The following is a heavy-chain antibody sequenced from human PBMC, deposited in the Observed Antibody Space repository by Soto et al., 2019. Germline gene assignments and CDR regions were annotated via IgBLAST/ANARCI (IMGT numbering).Heavy chain of an antibody. CDR2: IYSDGYT. Sequence: EVQLVESGGGLIQPGGSLRLSCAASGFTVSNNFMTWVRQAPGKGLEWVSVIYSDGYTDYADSVKGRFTISRDNSKNTLYLQMNSLRGEDTAVYYCARVGYGSNCGGDCFWGQGTLVTVSS. D-gene: IGHD2-21*02. CDR3: ARVGYGSNCGGDCF. J-gene: IGHJ4*02. V-gene: IGHV3-53*01. CDR1: GFTVSNNF.